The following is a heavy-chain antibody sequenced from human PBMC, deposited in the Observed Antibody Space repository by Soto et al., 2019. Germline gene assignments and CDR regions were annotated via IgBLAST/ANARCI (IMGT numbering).Heavy chain of an antibody. Sequence: GGSLRLSCAASGFTFSSHWMHWVRQPPGKGLVWVSRIKTDGSISDYADSVKGRFTISRDNAKNTLYLQMNSLRVEDTAVYYCTSLWRTDYWGQGTVVTVSS. CDR1: GFTFSSHW. J-gene: IGHJ4*02. V-gene: IGHV3-74*01. CDR3: TSLWRTDY. CDR2: IKTDGSIS. D-gene: IGHD3-16*01.